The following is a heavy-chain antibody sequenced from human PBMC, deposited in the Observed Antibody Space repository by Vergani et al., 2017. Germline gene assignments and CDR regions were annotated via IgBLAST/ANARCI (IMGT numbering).Heavy chain of an antibody. CDR2: FDPEHGEV. V-gene: IGHV1-24*01. CDR1: GYSLTELT. J-gene: IGHJ4*02. CDR3: AIGTDYYDSSGYYLDY. Sequence: QVQLVQSGSEVRKPGASVNVSCQVSGYSLTELTIHWVRQAPGKGLEWMGGFDPEHGEVTFAHHIQGRVTMPEDRSTDTAYMELSSLRPEDTALYYCAIGTDYYDSSGYYLDYWGQGTLVTVSS. D-gene: IGHD3-22*01.